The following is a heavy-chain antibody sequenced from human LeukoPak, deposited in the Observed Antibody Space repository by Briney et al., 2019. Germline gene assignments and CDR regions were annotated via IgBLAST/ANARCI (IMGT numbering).Heavy chain of an antibody. V-gene: IGHV3-23*01. Sequence: GGSLRLSCAASGFTFKNSAMSWVRQAPGRGLEWVSTISGSRGSTYYADSVKGRFTISRDNAKNSLYLQMNSLRAEDTAVYYCARDYYDSSGSSDYWGQGTLVTVSS. J-gene: IGHJ4*02. CDR1: GFTFKNSA. D-gene: IGHD3-22*01. CDR2: ISGSRGST. CDR3: ARDYYDSSGSSDY.